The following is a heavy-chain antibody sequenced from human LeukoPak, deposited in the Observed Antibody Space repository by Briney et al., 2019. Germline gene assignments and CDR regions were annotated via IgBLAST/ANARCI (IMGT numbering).Heavy chain of an antibody. D-gene: IGHD3-10*01. J-gene: IGHJ5*02. CDR2: IGTAGDT. Sequence: GGSLRLSCAASGFTFSSYDMHWVRQATGKGLEWVSAIGTAGDTYYPGSVKGRLTISRENAKNSLYLQMNSLRAGDTAVYYCARASYGSGSYWFDPWGQGTLVTVSS. V-gene: IGHV3-13*01. CDR3: ARASYGSGSYWFDP. CDR1: GFTFSSYD.